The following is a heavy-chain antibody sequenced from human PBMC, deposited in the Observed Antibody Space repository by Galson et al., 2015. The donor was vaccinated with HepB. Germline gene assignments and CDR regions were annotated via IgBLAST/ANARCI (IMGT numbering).Heavy chain of an antibody. D-gene: IGHD3-16*01. CDR1: GYSFTNYW. J-gene: IGHJ6*02. CDR3: ARLANRGYDNVWYYGMDV. Sequence: QSGAEVKKPGESLKISCKGSGYSFTNYWIGWVRQMPGKGLEWMGIIYPDDSDTRYSPSFQGQVTISADKSISTAYLQWSSLKASDTAMYYCARLANRGYDNVWYYGMDVWGQGTTVTVSS. V-gene: IGHV5-51*03. CDR2: IYPDDSDT.